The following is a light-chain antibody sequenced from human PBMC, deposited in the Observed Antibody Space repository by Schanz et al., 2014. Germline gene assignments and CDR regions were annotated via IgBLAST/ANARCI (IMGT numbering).Light chain of an antibody. CDR3: LLYYGGAQV. CDR2: DTS. V-gene: IGLV7-46*01. J-gene: IGLJ3*02. Sequence: QAVVTQEPSLTVSPGGTVTLTCGSSTGGVTSGHYPYWFQQKPGQAPRTLIYDTSKKHSWTPARFSASLLGGKAALTLSGVQPEDEAEYHCLLYYGGAQVFGGGTKLTVL. CDR1: TGGVTSGHY.